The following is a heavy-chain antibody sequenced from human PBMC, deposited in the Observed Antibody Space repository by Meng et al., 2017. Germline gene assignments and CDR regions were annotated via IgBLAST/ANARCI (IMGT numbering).Heavy chain of an antibody. CDR1: GFTVSSNY. CDR2: IYSGGST. V-gene: IGHV3-53*01. Sequence: GESLKISCAASGFTVSSNYMSWVRQAPGKGLEWVSVIYSGGSTYYADSVKGRFTISRDNSKNTLYLQMNSLTAEDTAVYYCARLWFGEYTFDYWGQGTLVTVSS. J-gene: IGHJ4*02. CDR3: ARLWFGEYTFDY. D-gene: IGHD3-10*01.